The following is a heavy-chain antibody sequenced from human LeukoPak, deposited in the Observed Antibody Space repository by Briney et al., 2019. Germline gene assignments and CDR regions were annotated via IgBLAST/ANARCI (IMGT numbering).Heavy chain of an antibody. J-gene: IGHJ6*02. V-gene: IGHV4-59*01. CDR3: ARDRGMNSGYYYYGMDV. Sequence: SETLSLTCTVSGGSIRSYYWSWIRQPPGRGLEWIGYIYYSGSTNYNPSLKSRVTISVDTSKNQFSLKLSSVTAADTAVYYCARDRGMNSGYYYYGMDVWGQGTTVTVSS. CDR1: GGSIRSYY. D-gene: IGHD1-26*01. CDR2: IYYSGST.